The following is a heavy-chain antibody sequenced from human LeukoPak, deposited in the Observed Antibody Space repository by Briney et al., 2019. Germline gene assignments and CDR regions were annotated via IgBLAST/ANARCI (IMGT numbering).Heavy chain of an antibody. J-gene: IGHJ6*02. CDR3: ARDRGYSYGPDVYYYYYGMDV. D-gene: IGHD5-18*01. CDR2: IYSGGST. V-gene: IGHV3-66*01. CDR1: GFTVSSNY. Sequence: PGGSLRLSCAASGFTVSSNYMSWVRQAPGKGLEWVSVIYSGGSTYYADSVKGRFTISRDNSKSTLYLQMNSLRAEDTAVYYCARDRGYSYGPDVYYYYYGMDVWGQGTTVTVSS.